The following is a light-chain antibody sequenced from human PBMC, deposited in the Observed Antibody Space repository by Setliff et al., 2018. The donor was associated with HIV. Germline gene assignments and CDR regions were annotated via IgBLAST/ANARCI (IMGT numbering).Light chain of an antibody. CDR1: SSDVGSYNS. Sequence: QSALTQPRSVSGSPGQSVTISCTETSSDVGSYNSVSWYQHHPGKAPKILIYDVTKRPSGVPDRFSGSKSGNSASLTISGLQAEDEADYYCCSYADSYTSLYVFGTGTKVTVL. CDR2: DVT. V-gene: IGLV2-11*01. CDR3: CSYADSYTSLYV. J-gene: IGLJ1*01.